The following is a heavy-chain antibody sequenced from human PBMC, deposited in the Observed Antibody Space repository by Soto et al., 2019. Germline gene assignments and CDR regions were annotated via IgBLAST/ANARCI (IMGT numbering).Heavy chain of an antibody. V-gene: IGHV4-30-2*01. D-gene: IGHD6-6*01. CDR3: ASTLQYTSSSSQYYFDY. J-gene: IGHJ4*02. CDR1: GGSISSGGYS. CDR2: IYHSGRT. Sequence: QLQLQESGSGLVKPSQTLSLTCAVSGGSISSGGYSWSWIRQPPGKGLEWIGYIYHSGRTSYNPSLKSRVTISVDRSKSQFSLKLSSVTAADTAVYYCASTLQYTSSSSQYYFDYWGQGTLVTVSS.